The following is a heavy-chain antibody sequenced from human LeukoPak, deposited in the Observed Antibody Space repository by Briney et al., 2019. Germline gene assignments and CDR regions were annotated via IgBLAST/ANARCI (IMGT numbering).Heavy chain of an antibody. Sequence: GGSLRLSCAASGFTVSSNYMSWNRQAPGKGLEWVSVIYSGGSTYYADSVKGRFTISRDNSKNTLYLQMNSLRAEDTAVYYCARVDYYDSSGLDAFDIWGQGTMVTVSS. D-gene: IGHD3-22*01. CDR3: ARVDYYDSSGLDAFDI. V-gene: IGHV3-53*01. CDR2: IYSGGST. J-gene: IGHJ3*02. CDR1: GFTVSSNY.